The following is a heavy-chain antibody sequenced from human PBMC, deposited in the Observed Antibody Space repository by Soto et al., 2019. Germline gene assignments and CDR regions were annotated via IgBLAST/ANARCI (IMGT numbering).Heavy chain of an antibody. CDR1: GYTFTSYG. Sequence: GASVKVSCKASGYTFTSYGINWVRQAPGRGLEWMGWINPGNGNTKYSQQFQGRVIIDRDTSASTAYTELSSLRSEDTALYYCARGGYFDSSNYLAYWGLGTLVTVSS. D-gene: IGHD3-22*01. CDR2: INPGNGNT. J-gene: IGHJ4*02. CDR3: ARGGYFDSSNYLAY. V-gene: IGHV1-3*01.